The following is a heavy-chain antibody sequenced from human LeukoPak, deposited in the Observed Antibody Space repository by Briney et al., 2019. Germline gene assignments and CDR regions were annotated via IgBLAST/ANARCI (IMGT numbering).Heavy chain of an antibody. V-gene: IGHV3-33*08. CDR2: IWYDGTNK. J-gene: IGHJ3*02. Sequence: GGSLRLSCAASGFTFSSYAMSWVRQAPGKGLEWVAVIWYDGTNKNYADSVKGRFTISRDNSKNTLYLQMNNLRAEDTAMYYCARSQRITIFGVVNDAFDIWGQGTKVTVSS. CDR3: ARSQRITIFGVVNDAFDI. D-gene: IGHD3-3*01. CDR1: GFTFSSYA.